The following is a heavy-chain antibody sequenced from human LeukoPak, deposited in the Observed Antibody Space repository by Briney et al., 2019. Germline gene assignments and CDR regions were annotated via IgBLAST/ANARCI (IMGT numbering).Heavy chain of an antibody. Sequence: GDLRLSCAASGFTFSSYNMDWVRQAPGKGLEWVSFIDSSSRYIYQAESVKGRFSISRDNAKSSLFLQMNSLRAEDTAVYYCARVGGHCTSTSCPPPDYWGQGTLVTVSS. D-gene: IGHD2-2*01. CDR3: ARVGGHCTSTSCPPPDY. CDR2: IDSSSRYI. V-gene: IGHV3-21*01. CDR1: GFTFSSYN. J-gene: IGHJ4*02.